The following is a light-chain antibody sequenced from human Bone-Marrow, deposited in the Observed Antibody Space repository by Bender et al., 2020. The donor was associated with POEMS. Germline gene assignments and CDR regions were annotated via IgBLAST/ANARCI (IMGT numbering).Light chain of an antibody. Sequence: QSALTQPASVSGSPGQSITTSCTGTRSDIGGYDFVSWYQQYPGKAPKLMIYDVSKRPSGVSDRFSGSKSGSTASLTISGLQAEDEADYYCSSYTSISTLIFGGGTQLTVL. CDR1: RSDIGGYDF. CDR2: DVS. CDR3: SSYTSISTLI. V-gene: IGLV2-14*03. J-gene: IGLJ2*01.